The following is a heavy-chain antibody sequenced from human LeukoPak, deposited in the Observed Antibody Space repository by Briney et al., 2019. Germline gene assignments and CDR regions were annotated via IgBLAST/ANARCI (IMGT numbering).Heavy chain of an antibody. CDR2: IYPGDSDT. J-gene: IGHJ4*02. CDR1: GYSFTSYW. V-gene: IGHV5-51*01. CDR3: ARSLYYYGSGSWRSWDY. D-gene: IGHD3-10*01. Sequence: GESLKISCKGSGYSFTSYWIGWVRQMPGKGLEWMGIIYPGDSDTRYSPSFQGQVTISADKSISTAYLQWSSLKASDTAMYYCARSLYYYGSGSWRSWDYWGQGTLVTVSS.